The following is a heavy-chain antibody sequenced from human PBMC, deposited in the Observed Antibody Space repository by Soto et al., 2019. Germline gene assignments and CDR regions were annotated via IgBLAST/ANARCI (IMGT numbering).Heavy chain of an antibody. V-gene: IGHV1-69*01. CDR2: IIPIFGTA. Sequence: KVSWPPSGGSFSSSAISWVRQAPGQGLEWMGGIIPIFGTANYAQKFQGRVTITADESTSTAYMELSSLRSEDTAVYYCASRSRATVTTDYWGQGTLVTVSA. CDR1: GGSFSSSA. CDR3: ASRSRATVTTDY. D-gene: IGHD4-17*01. J-gene: IGHJ4*02.